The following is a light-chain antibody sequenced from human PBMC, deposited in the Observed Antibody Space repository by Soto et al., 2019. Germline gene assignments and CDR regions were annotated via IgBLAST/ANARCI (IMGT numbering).Light chain of an antibody. Sequence: QSALTQPASVSGSPGQSITLSYTGTNSDIGGYNIVSWYQQHPGKAPKLMIYDVSIRPSGVSDRFSGSKSANTASLTISGLQPEDEADYYCTSYATGGTHVFGTGTKVTVL. CDR2: DVS. CDR1: NSDIGGYNI. V-gene: IGLV2-14*01. CDR3: TSYATGGTHV. J-gene: IGLJ1*01.